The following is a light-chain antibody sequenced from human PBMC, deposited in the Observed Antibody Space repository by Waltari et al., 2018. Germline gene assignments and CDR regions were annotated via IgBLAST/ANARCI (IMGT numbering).Light chain of an antibody. V-gene: IGKV3-11*01. CDR2: GAS. Sequence: EVVLTQSPATLSLSPGERATLSCRASQSVSSYLGWYQQKADQAPRVLIYGASKRATGIPARFSGSGSGTYFTLTISRLEPEDFAIYYCQQRGDWPITFGQGTRLETK. J-gene: IGKJ5*01. CDR3: QQRGDWPIT. CDR1: QSVSSY.